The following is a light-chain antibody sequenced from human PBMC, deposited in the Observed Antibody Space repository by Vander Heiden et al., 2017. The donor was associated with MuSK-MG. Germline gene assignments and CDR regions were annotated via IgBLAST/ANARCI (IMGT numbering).Light chain of an antibody. J-gene: IGKJ1*01. CDR3: QRDDSSPPWT. Sequence: EFVLALSSGTLFLCPGERATLSCRASQSVSGSYLAWYQQKPGQAPRLLIYGASSRATGIPDRFSGSGSGTDFTLTISRREPEDFAVYYCQRDDSSPPWTFGQGTKVEIK. CDR2: GAS. CDR1: QSVSGSY. V-gene: IGKV3-20*01.